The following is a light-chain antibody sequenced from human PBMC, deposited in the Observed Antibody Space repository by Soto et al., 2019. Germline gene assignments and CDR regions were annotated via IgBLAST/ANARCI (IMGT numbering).Light chain of an antibody. CDR1: NSDVNY. J-gene: IGLJ1*01. CDR3: SSSTSSNTFV. CDR2: EVI. Sequence: QSSLTNPASVSGAPGQSITISCTGTNSDVNYVSWHQQHPGKAPKLMIYEVINRSSGVSTRFSGSKSGNTASLTISGLQAEDEADYYCSSSTSSNTFVFGTGTKVTVL. V-gene: IGLV2-14*01.